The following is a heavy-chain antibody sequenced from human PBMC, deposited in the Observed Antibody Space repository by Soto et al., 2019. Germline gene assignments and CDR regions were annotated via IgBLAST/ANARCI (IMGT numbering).Heavy chain of an antibody. Sequence: GESLKISCAASGFTFSSYSMNWVRQAPGKGLEWVSYISSSSSTIYYADSVKGRFTISRDNAKNSLYLQMNSLRDEDTAVYYCARDPSSTFWSGYYTRVGGMDVWGQGTTVTVSS. D-gene: IGHD3-3*01. CDR2: ISSSSSTI. V-gene: IGHV3-48*02. CDR1: GFTFSSYS. CDR3: ARDPSSTFWSGYYTRVGGMDV. J-gene: IGHJ6*02.